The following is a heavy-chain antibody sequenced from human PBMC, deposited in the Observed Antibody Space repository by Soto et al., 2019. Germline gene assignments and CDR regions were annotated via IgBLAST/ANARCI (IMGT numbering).Heavy chain of an antibody. CDR2: IYWDDDK. J-gene: IGHJ4*02. Sequence: SGPTLVNPTQTLTLTCTFSGFSLTSNDVGVGWIRQPPGKALEWLALIYWDDDKRYSPSLKSRFTITKDTSKNQVVLRMTNMDPVDTATYYCAHSRYSRSSFDYWGQGTLGTVSS. CDR1: GFSLTSNDVG. CDR3: AHSRYSRSSFDY. D-gene: IGHD6-6*01. V-gene: IGHV2-5*02.